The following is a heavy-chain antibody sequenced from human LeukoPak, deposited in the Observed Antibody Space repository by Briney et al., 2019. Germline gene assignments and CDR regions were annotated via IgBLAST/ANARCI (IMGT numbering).Heavy chain of an antibody. Sequence: GWSLRLSCAASGFTVSSNYMSWVRQAPGKGLEWVSVIYSGGSTYYADSVKDRFTISRDNSKTTLYLQMNSLRAEHTAVCYCARENGYSYGSYYFDYWGQGTLVTVSS. CDR3: ARENGYSYGSYYFDY. CDR2: IYSGGST. V-gene: IGHV3-66*02. D-gene: IGHD5-18*01. CDR1: GFTVSSNY. J-gene: IGHJ4*02.